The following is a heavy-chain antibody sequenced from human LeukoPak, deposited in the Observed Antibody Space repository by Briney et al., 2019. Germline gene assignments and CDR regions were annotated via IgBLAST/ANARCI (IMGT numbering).Heavy chain of an antibody. J-gene: IGHJ4*02. CDR3: VIVRGYFDSSGSDY. CDR2: ITNNGGNT. V-gene: IGHV3-64D*06. Sequence: GGFLRLSCSASGFTFSSYTIHWVRQAPGKGLEFVSAITNNGGNTYYADSVKGRFTISRDNSKNTVYLQMSSLRAEDTAVYYCVIVRGYFDSSGSDYWGQGTLVTVSS. CDR1: GFTFSSYT. D-gene: IGHD3-9*01.